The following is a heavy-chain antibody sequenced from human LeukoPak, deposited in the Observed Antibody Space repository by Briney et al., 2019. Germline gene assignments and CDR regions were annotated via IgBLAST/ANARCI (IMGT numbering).Heavy chain of an antibody. V-gene: IGHV1-46*03. CDR3: ARDVGGGMVRGVRYYFDY. J-gene: IGHJ4*02. D-gene: IGHD3-10*01. CDR1: GYTFTSYY. Sequence: ASVKVSCKASGYTFTSYYMHWVRQAPGQGLEWMGIINPSGGSTSYAQKFQGRVTMTRDTSTSTVYMELSSLRSEDTALYYCARDVGGGMVRGVRYYFDYWGQGTLVTVSS. CDR2: INPSGGST.